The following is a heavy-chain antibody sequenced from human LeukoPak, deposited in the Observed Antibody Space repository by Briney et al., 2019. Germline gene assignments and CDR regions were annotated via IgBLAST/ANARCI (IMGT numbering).Heavy chain of an antibody. CDR3: ARMGDYGGNSGHLDY. Sequence: SETLSLTCAVYGGSFSGYYWSWIRQPPGKGLEWIGEINHSGSTNYNPSLKSRVTISVDTSKNQSSLKLSSVTAADTAVYYCARMGDYGGNSGHLDYWGQGTLVTVSS. CDR2: INHSGST. CDR1: GGSFSGYY. J-gene: IGHJ4*02. D-gene: IGHD4-23*01. V-gene: IGHV4-34*01.